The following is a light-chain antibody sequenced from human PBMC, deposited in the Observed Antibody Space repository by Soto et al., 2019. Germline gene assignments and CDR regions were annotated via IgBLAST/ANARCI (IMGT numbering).Light chain of an antibody. J-gene: IGKJ4*01. V-gene: IGKV1-39*01. Sequence: DIQMTQSPSSLSTSVGDRVTITCRTSQSVSTYLNWYQQRPGKAPKLLIYGASSLQGGVPSRFSGSGSGTHFTLTISSLQPEDFATYYCQEGSTLLTFGGGTKVEIK. CDR3: QEGSTLLT. CDR2: GAS. CDR1: QSVSTY.